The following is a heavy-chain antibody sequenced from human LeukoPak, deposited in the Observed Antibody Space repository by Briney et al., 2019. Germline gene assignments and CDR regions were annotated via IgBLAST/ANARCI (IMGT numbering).Heavy chain of an antibody. J-gene: IGHJ3*02. V-gene: IGHV4-59*01. CDR2: IYYIGST. CDR3: ARVSGSYTPKGAFDI. CDR1: GGSISSYY. D-gene: IGHD1-26*01. Sequence: PSETLSLTCTVSGGSISSYYWSWTRQPPGKGLEWIGYIYYIGSTNYNPSLKSRVTISVDTSKNQFSLKLSSVTAADTAVYYCARVSGSYTPKGAFDIWGQGTMVTVSS.